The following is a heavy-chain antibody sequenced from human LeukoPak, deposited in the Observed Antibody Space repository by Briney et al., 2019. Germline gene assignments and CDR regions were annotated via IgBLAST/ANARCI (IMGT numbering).Heavy chain of an antibody. V-gene: IGHV4-4*09. Sequence: SETLSLTCNVSGASMSSNYWSWIRQPPGKGLEWIGYIYHSGNTNYSPSLESRVTMSVDESKNQFSLRVHFVSAADTAVYSCASTRRAAVAGRFDSWGQGTLVTVSS. CDR2: IYHSGNT. D-gene: IGHD6-19*01. CDR1: GASMSSNY. J-gene: IGHJ4*02. CDR3: ASTRRAAVAGRFDS.